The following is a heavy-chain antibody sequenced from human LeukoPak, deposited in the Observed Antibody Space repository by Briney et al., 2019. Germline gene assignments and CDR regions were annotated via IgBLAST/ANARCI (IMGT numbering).Heavy chain of an antibody. V-gene: IGHV1-18*01. D-gene: IGHD3-22*01. CDR3: ARDQEGYYDSSGYGTLDY. CDR2: ISAYNGNT. CDR1: GYTFTSYD. J-gene: IGHJ4*02. Sequence: GASVKVSCKASGYTFTSYDINWVRQATGQGLEWMGWISAYNGNTNYAQKLQGRVTMTTDTSTSTAYMELRSLRSDDTAVYHCARDQEGYYDSSGYGTLDYWGQGTLVTVSS.